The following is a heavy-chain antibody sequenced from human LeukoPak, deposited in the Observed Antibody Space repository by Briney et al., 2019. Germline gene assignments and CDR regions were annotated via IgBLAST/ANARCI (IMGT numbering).Heavy chain of an antibody. J-gene: IGHJ4*02. CDR3: ARDRGIWN. CDR2: ISSTSSTT. Sequence: QPGGSLRLSCAASGFTFSTYSMNWVRQAPGKGLEWVSYISSTSSTTYYADSVQGRFTISRDNARNSLYLQMNSLRDDDTAVYYCARDRGIWNWGQGTLVSVSS. V-gene: IGHV3-48*02. D-gene: IGHD1-1*01. CDR1: GFTFSTYS.